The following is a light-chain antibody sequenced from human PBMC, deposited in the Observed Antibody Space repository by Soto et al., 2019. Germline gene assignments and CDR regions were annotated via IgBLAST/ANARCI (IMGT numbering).Light chain of an antibody. J-gene: IGKJ4*01. CDR3: QQRSSWPLT. CDR1: QYMTRTY. V-gene: IGKV3-11*01. Sequence: EIVLTQSPATLSLSPGERATLSCRASQYMTRTYIAWYQQKPGQAPRLLIYDASTRATGIPARFSGSGSGTDFTLSISSLEPEDFAVYYCQQRSSWPLTFGGGTKVDI. CDR2: DAS.